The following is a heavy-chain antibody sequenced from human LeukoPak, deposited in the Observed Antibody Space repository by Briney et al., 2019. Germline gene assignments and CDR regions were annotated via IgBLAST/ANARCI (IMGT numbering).Heavy chain of an antibody. V-gene: IGHV4-39*01. Sequence: PSETLSLTCTVSGGSISSSSYYWGWIRQPPGKGLEWIGSIYYSGSTYYNPSLKSRVTISVDTSKNQFSLKLSSVTAADTAVYYCARQTPHFQITMATLRGYYFDYWGQGTLVTVSS. J-gene: IGHJ4*02. CDR1: GGSISSSSYY. D-gene: IGHD3-10*01. CDR3: ARQTPHFQITMATLRGYYFDY. CDR2: IYYSGST.